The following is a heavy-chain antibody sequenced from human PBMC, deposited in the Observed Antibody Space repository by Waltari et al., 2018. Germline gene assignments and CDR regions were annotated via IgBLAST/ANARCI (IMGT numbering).Heavy chain of an antibody. CDR1: GFTFSIYA. V-gene: IGHV3-23*01. CDR2: IVSSGGGT. CDR3: ARRLGGTGTWCFDF. Sequence: EVHLLESGGGLVQPGGALRLSCAASGFTFSIYAMSWVRQAPGKGLEWVSGIVSSGGGTYYADSVKGRFTISRDNSKNTLYLQMNSLRAEDTAVYHCARRLGGTGTWCFDFWGRGTLVTVSS. J-gene: IGHJ2*01. D-gene: IGHD1-26*01.